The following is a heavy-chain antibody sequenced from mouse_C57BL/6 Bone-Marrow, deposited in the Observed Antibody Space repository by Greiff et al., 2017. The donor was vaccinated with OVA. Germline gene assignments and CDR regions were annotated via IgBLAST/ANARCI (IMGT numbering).Heavy chain of an antibody. CDR2: INPGSGGT. CDR3: ARDYYGSSSYAMDY. J-gene: IGHJ4*01. V-gene: IGHV1-54*01. D-gene: IGHD1-1*01. Sequence: QVQLQQSGAELVRPGTSVKVSCKASGYAFTNYLIEWVKQRPGQGLEWIGVINPGSGGTNYNEKFKGKATLTADKSSSTAYMQLSSLTSEDSAVYFCARDYYGSSSYAMDYWGQGTSVTVSS. CDR1: GYAFTNYL.